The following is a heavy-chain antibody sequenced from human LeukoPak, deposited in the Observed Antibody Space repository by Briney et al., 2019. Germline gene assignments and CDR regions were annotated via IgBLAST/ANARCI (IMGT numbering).Heavy chain of an antibody. CDR2: ISGSGGNT. CDR3: AKGSLGSWYFFDY. CDR1: GFTFSSYA. V-gene: IGHV3-23*01. D-gene: IGHD6-13*01. Sequence: GGSLRLSCAASGFTFSSYAMSWVRLAPGKGPKWVSTISGSGGNTYYADSVKGRFTISRDNSKNTLFLQMNSLRAEDTAVYYCAKGSLGSWYFFDYWGQGTLVTVSS. J-gene: IGHJ4*02.